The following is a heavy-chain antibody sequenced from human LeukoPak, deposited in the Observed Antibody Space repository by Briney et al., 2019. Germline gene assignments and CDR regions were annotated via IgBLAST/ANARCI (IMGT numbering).Heavy chain of an antibody. Sequence: GGSLRLSCAASGFTFSSYGMHWVRQAPGKGLEWVAVISYDGSNKYYADSVKGRFTISRDNSKNTLYLQMNSLRAEDTAVYYCAREVCSTVRSGGSCYYYGMDVWGQGTTVTVSS. D-gene: IGHD2-15*01. CDR3: AREVCSTVRSGGSCYYYGMDV. CDR1: GFTFSSYG. CDR2: ISYDGSNK. V-gene: IGHV3-30*03. J-gene: IGHJ6*02.